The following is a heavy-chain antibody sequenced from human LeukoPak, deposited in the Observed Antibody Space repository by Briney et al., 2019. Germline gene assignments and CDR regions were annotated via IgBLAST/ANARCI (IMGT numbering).Heavy chain of an antibody. CDR2: FDPEDGET. CDR1: GYTLTELS. D-gene: IGHD1-1*01. Sequence: ASVKVSCKVSGYTLTELSMHWVRQAPGKGLEWMGGFDPEDGETIYAQKFQGRVTMTEGTSTDTAYMELSSLRSEDTAVYYCATATTAYAFDIWGQGTMVTVSS. V-gene: IGHV1-24*01. CDR3: ATATTAYAFDI. J-gene: IGHJ3*02.